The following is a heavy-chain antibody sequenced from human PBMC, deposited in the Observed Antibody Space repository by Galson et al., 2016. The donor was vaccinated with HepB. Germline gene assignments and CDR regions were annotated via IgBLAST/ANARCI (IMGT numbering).Heavy chain of an antibody. CDR1: GYTFSSYI. CDR3: AREGGTTSIFAFDL. CDR2: ISYLGISQ. V-gene: IGHV3-30*03. Sequence: SLRLSCAASGYTFSSYIIHWVRQAPGKGLEWVSVISYLGISQDYADSVKGRFTISRDDSKNTLYLQLNGLRPEDTAVYYCAREGGTTSIFAFDLWGRGTLVTVSS. J-gene: IGHJ3*01. D-gene: IGHD1-14*01.